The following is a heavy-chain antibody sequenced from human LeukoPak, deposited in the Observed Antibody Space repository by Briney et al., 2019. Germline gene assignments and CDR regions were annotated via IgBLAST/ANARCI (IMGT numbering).Heavy chain of an antibody. CDR1: GFTVSSNY. V-gene: IGHV3-23*01. J-gene: IGHJ5*02. CDR2: ISGSGGST. Sequence: GGSLRLSCAASGFTVSSNYMSWVRQAPGKGLEWVSAISGSGGSTYYADSVKGRFTISRDNSKNTLYLQMNSLRAEDTAVYYCAKDNIAAALLYNSFDPWGQGTLVTVSS. CDR3: AKDNIAAALLYNSFDP. D-gene: IGHD6-13*01.